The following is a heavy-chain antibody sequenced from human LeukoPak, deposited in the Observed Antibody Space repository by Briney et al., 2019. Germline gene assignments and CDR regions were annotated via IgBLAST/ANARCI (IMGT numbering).Heavy chain of an antibody. D-gene: IGHD5-18*01. Sequence: SETLSLTCTVSGGSISSYYWSWIRLPPGKGLEWIGYIYYTGATYYNPSLKSRVTISVDTSKNQFSLKLSSVTAADAAVYYCARAGYSYGTGYYFDYWGQGALVPVS. CDR1: GGSISSYY. V-gene: IGHV4-59*01. CDR3: ARAGYSYGTGYYFDY. CDR2: IYYTGAT. J-gene: IGHJ4*02.